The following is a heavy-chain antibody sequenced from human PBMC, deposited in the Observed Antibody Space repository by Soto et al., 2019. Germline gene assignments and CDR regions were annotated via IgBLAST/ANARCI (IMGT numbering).Heavy chain of an antibody. V-gene: IGHV3-33*01. Sequence: GGSLRLSCASSGFTFSSYGMHWVRQAPGKGLEWVAVIWYDGSNKYYADSVKGRFTISRDNSKNTLYLQMNSLRAEDTAVYYCARDWRRMIVGATQAFDIWGQGTMVTVSS. CDR3: ARDWRRMIVGATQAFDI. CDR1: GFTFSSYG. J-gene: IGHJ3*02. D-gene: IGHD1-26*01. CDR2: IWYDGSNK.